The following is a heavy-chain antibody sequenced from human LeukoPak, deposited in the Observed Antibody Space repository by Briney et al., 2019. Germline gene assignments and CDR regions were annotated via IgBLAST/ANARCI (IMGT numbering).Heavy chain of an antibody. V-gene: IGHV1-2*02. CDR3: AVDSSASDLDY. J-gene: IGHJ4*02. CDR1: GYTFTVYF. Sequence: ASVKVPCKASGYTFTVYFIHWVRQAPGQGLEWMGWINPNSGGTNYAQKFQGRVSMTRDTSISTAYMELSRLRSDDTAVFYCAVDSSASDLDYWGQGTLVSVSS. D-gene: IGHD3-22*01. CDR2: INPNSGGT.